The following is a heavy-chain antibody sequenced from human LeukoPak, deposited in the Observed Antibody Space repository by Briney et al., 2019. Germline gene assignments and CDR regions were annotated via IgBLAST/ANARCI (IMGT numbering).Heavy chain of an antibody. CDR3: ARAGIRDCSSTSCYEGHYYYYMDV. CDR2: INWNGGST. V-gene: IGHV3-20*04. J-gene: IGHJ6*03. D-gene: IGHD2-2*01. CDR1: GFTFDDYG. Sequence: GGSLRLSCAASGFTFDDYGMSWVRQAPGKGLEWVSGINWNGGSTGYADSVKGRFTISRDNAKNSLYLQMNSLRAEDTALYYCARAGIRDCSSTSCYEGHYYYYMDVWGKGTTVTVSS.